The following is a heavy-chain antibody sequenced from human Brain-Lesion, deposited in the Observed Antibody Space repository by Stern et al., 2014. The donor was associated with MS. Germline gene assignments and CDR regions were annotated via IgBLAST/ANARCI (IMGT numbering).Heavy chain of an antibody. J-gene: IGHJ6*02. CDR1: GGTFSSYT. V-gene: IGHV1-69*09. CDR2: IIPILGVA. D-gene: IGHD1-14*01. CDR3: TTSPYGLDA. Sequence: VQLEEPGAELKKPGSSVKVSCKASGGTFSSYTVSWVRKAPGQGLEWMGKIIPILGVANYAPKFQGRVTITADKFTGTAYMEVTSLRSEDTAIYYCTTSPYGLDAWGQGTTVTVSS.